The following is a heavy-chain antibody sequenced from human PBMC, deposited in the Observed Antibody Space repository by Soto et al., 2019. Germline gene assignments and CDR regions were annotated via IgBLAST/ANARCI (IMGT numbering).Heavy chain of an antibody. CDR2: ISYTGNT. Sequence: SETLSLTCTVSGGSISSDSYYWNWIRQPPGKGLEWIGSISYTGNTNYNPSLKSRLTISGDTSKNQFSLKLGSVTAADAAVYYGARGPRYSGFDYWGQGTLVTVSS. CDR3: ARGPRYSGFDY. J-gene: IGHJ4*02. V-gene: IGHV4-61*01. D-gene: IGHD5-12*01. CDR1: GGSISSDSYY.